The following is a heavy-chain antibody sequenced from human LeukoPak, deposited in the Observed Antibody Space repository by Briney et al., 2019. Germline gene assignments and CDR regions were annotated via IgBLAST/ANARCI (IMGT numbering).Heavy chain of an antibody. Sequence: SETLSLTCTVSGGSISSYYWGWIRQPPGKGLEWIGYIYYSGSTNYNPSLKSRVTISIDTYKNQFSLKLSYVTAADTAVYYCGRCPSWIVGTIRVPDYYLDYWGQGTLVSVPS. CDR2: IYYSGST. V-gene: IGHV4-59*08. J-gene: IGHJ4*02. D-gene: IGHD5-12*01. CDR1: GGSISSYY. CDR3: GRCPSWIVGTIRVPDYYLDY.